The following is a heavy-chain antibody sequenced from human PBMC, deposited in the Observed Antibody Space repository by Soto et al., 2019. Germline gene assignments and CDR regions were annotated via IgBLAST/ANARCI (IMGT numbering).Heavy chain of an antibody. D-gene: IGHD6-6*01. Sequence: SLRLSCAVSGFTFSDFYMSWIRQAPGKGPEWVSYMSDDGSAIYYTDSVKGRFTISRDTAKNSLFPQMNSLRAEDTAVYYCARDRAARRAFDIWGQGTMVTVSS. CDR2: MSDDGSAI. V-gene: IGHV3-11*01. CDR3: ARDRAARRAFDI. CDR1: GFTFSDFY. J-gene: IGHJ3*02.